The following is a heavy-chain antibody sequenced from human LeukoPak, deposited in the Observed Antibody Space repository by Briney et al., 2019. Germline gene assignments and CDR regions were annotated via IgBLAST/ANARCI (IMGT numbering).Heavy chain of an antibody. D-gene: IGHD6-13*01. Sequence: ASVKVSCKASGYTLTSYYMHWVRQAPGQGLEWMGIINPTVGDTIYDQKFQGRVTMTRDMSTSTVYMELSSLRSDGTAVYYCARYGFSSSWQGGWHAFDIWGQGTMVTVSS. V-gene: IGHV1-46*01. CDR3: ARYGFSSSWQGGWHAFDI. J-gene: IGHJ3*02. CDR2: INPTVGDT. CDR1: GYTLTSYY.